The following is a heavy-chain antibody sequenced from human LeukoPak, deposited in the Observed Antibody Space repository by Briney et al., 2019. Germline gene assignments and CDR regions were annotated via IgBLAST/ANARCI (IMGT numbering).Heavy chain of an antibody. CDR2: ISGSGGST. V-gene: IGHV3-23*01. D-gene: IGHD4-23*01. CDR1: GFTFSSYA. Sequence: PGGSLRLSCAASGFTFSSYAMSWVRQAPGKGLEWVSAISGSGGSTYYAHSVNGRFTISRDNSKNTLYLQMNSLRVEDTAVYYCAKGPVVTLDSWGQGALVTVSS. J-gene: IGHJ4*02. CDR3: AKGPVVTLDS.